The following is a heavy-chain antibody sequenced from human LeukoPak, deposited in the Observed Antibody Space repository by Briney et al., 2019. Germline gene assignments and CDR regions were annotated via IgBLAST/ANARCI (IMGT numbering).Heavy chain of an antibody. D-gene: IGHD3-22*01. J-gene: IGHJ5*02. CDR2: FDPGDGET. V-gene: IGHV1-24*01. CDR3: ATSGYDSSGYYVRWSDP. Sequence: GASVKVSCKVSGYTLTELSMHWVRQAPAKGLEWMGGFDPGDGETIYAQKFQGRVTMTEDTSTDTAYMELSSLRSEDTAVYYCATSGYDSSGYYVRWSDPWGQGTLVTVSS. CDR1: GYTLTELS.